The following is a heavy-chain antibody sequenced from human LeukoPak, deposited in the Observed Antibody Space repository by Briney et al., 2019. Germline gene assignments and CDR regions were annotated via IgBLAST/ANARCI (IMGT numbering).Heavy chain of an antibody. V-gene: IGHV3-9*01. CDR2: ISWNSGDI. D-gene: IGHD2-15*01. CDR1: GFTFDDYA. CDR3: AKAKGSRPPFDY. J-gene: IGHJ4*02. Sequence: GGSLRLSCAASGFTFDDYAMHWVRQAPGEGLEWVSGISWNSGDIGYADFVKGRFTISRDNAKISLYLQMNSLRAEDTALYYCAKAKGSRPPFDYWGQGTLVTVSS.